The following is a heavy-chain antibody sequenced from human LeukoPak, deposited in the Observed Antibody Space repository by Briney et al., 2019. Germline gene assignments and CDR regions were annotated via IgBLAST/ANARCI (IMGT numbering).Heavy chain of an antibody. J-gene: IGHJ4*02. CDR2: IGTAGDT. CDR1: GFTFSSYD. D-gene: IGHD2-15*01. CDR3: ARSPLGSGRGYYFDY. Sequence: GGSLRLSCAASGFTFSSYDMHWVRQATGKGLEWVSAIGTAGDTYYPGSVKGRFTISRENAKNSLYLQINSLRAGDTPVYYCARSPLGSGRGYYFDYWGQGTLVTVSS. V-gene: IGHV3-13*01.